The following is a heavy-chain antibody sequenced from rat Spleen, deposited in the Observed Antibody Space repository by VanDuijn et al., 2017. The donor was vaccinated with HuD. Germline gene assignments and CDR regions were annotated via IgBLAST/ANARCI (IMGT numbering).Heavy chain of an antibody. V-gene: IGHV5-19*01. D-gene: IGHD1-7*01. CDR2: ISPSGGAT. Sequence: EVQLVESGGGLVQPGRSLKLSCVASGFTFSNYGMHWIRQAPTKGLEWVASISPSGGATYYRDSVKGRFTISRDNAKSTLYLQMDSLRSEDTATFYCTTLGNYFNYWGQGVMVTVSS. CDR1: GFTFSNYG. CDR3: TTLGNYFNY. J-gene: IGHJ2*01.